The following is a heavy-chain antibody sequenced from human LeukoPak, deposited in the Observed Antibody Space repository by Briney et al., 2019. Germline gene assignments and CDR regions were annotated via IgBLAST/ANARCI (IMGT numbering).Heavy chain of an antibody. CDR2: INHSGST. Sequence: SETLSLTCAVYGGSFSGYYWSWIRQPPGKGLEWIGEINHSGSTNYNPSLKSRVTISVDTSKNQFSLKLSSVTAADTAVYYCAREVPSRYFDLWSRGTLATVSS. CDR1: GGSFSGYY. J-gene: IGHJ2*01. D-gene: IGHD3-10*01. V-gene: IGHV4-34*01. CDR3: AREVPSRYFDL.